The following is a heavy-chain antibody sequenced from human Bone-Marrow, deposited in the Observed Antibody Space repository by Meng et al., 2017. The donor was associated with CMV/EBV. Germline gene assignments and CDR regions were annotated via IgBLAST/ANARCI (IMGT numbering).Heavy chain of an antibody. D-gene: IGHD1-14*01. CDR3: ARGMRYDWNHYNFDY. CDR2: INYGGST. V-gene: IGHV4-34*01. Sequence: GSLRLSCIVYGGSFNGYYWSWIRQPPGKGLEWIGEINYGGSTNYNPSLKSRVTISIDTSKNQFSLKLSSVTAADTAVYYCARGMRYDWNHYNFDYWGQGALVTVSS. J-gene: IGHJ4*02. CDR1: GGSFNGYY.